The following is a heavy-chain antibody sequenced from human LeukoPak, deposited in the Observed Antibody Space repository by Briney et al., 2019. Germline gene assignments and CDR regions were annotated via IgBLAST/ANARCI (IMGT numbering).Heavy chain of an antibody. V-gene: IGHV4-4*09. CDR1: GASIHNNY. CDR3: ARELLGAFDI. Sequence: SETLSLTCTVSGASIHNNYWSWIRQPPGQGLEWIGYTSTSGGTNYNPSHKSRVTISVDTSKKEFSLKLTSITAADTAVYYCARELLGAFDIWGQGAMVSVSS. J-gene: IGHJ3*02. D-gene: IGHD2-15*01. CDR2: TSTSGGT.